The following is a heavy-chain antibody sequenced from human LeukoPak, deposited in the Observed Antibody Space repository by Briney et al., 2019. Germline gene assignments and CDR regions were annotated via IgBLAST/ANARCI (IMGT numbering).Heavy chain of an antibody. CDR1: GGSSSGYY. D-gene: IGHD6-13*01. V-gene: IGHV4-34*01. Sequence: SETLSLTCAVYGGSSSGYYWSWIRQPPGKGLEWIGEINHSGSTNYNPSLKSRVTISVDTSKNQFSLKLSSVTAADTAVYYCARGGSSSRSPQYNWFDPWGQGTLVTVSS. CDR2: INHSGST. J-gene: IGHJ5*02. CDR3: ARGGSSSRSPQYNWFDP.